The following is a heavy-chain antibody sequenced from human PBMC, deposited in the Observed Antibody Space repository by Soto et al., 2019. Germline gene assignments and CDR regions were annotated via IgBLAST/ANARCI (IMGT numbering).Heavy chain of an antibody. D-gene: IGHD2-2*01. V-gene: IGHV3-7*04. J-gene: IGHJ4*02. CDR2: INQDGSGK. Sequence: EVQLVESGGGLVQPGGSLRLSCVASGFTFSSYWMSWVRQSPEKGLEWVANINQDGSGKYHVGPVKGRFTISRDNAKNPMDPQMASLAAEATCVYYGARVTIGTSSYYFDFRGQGTLVTVSS. CDR1: GFTFSSYW. CDR3: ARVTIGTSSYYFDF.